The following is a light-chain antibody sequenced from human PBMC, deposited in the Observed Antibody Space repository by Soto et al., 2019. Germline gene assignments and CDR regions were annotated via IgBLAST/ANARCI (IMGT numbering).Light chain of an antibody. V-gene: IGKV1-17*03. CDR3: LQHNTYPWT. CDR1: QGISND. CDR2: AAS. J-gene: IGKJ1*01. Sequence: DIQMTQSPSAVSASVGDRVTITCRASQGISNDLAWFQQKPGKVPKRLIFAASILQYGVPSRFSGSGSGTEFTLTITSLQSEDFATYFCLQHNTYPWTFGQGTRLDVK.